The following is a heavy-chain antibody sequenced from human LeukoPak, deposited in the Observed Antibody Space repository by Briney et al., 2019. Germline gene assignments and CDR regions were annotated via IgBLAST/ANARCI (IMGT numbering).Heavy chain of an antibody. D-gene: IGHD1-7*01. J-gene: IGHJ5*02. V-gene: IGHV1-18*01. CDR3: ARDIPPNWNYRTQVWFDP. Sequence: GASVKVSCKASGYTFTSYGISWVRQAPGQGLEWMGWISAYNGNTNYAQKLQGRVTMTTDTSTSTAYMELRSLRSDDTAVYYCARDIPPNWNYRTQVWFDPWGQGTLVTVSS. CDR1: GYTFTSYG. CDR2: ISAYNGNT.